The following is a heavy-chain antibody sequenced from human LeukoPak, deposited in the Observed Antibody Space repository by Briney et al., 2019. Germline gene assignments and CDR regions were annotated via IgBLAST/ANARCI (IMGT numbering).Heavy chain of an antibody. CDR3: ARNPLSLSGYSYGLWWFDP. V-gene: IGHV4-38-2*02. CDR2: IYHSGST. J-gene: IGHJ5*02. Sequence: PSETLSLTCTVSGYSISSGYYWGWIRQPPGKGLEWIGSIYHSGSTYYNPSLKSRVTISVDTSKNQFSLKLSSVTAADTAVYYCARNPLSLSGYSYGLWWFDPWGQGTLVTVSS. CDR1: GYSISSGYY. D-gene: IGHD5-18*01.